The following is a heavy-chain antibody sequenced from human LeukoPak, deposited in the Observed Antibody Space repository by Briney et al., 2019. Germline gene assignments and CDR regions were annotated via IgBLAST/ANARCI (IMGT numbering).Heavy chain of an antibody. Sequence: SETLSLTCTVSGGSISGYYWSWVRQPPGKRLEFIGYIYNSVTNYNPSHKSRLTISADTSKNQFSLRLSSMTAADTALYYCASLPTLWGQGTLVTVSS. CDR1: GGSISGYY. V-gene: IGHV4-59*01. CDR3: ASLPTL. CDR2: IYNSVT. J-gene: IGHJ4*02.